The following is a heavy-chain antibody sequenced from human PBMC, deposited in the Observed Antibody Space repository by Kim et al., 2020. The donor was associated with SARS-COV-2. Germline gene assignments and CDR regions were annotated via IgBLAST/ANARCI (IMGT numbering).Heavy chain of an antibody. CDR3: ARVQNPDHYYVLTGYRFYNYGMDV. Sequence: SETLSLTCFVSGGPISPYGWSWIRQPPGKGLEWIGYIYYSGSTNSNPSLKSRVTFSVDTSKRQLSLKLSSVTAADSAVYYCARVQNPDHYYVLTGYRFYNYGMDVWGQGTTVTVSS. D-gene: IGHD3-9*01. CDR2: IYYSGST. CDR1: GGPISPYG. J-gene: IGHJ6*02. V-gene: IGHV4-59*13.